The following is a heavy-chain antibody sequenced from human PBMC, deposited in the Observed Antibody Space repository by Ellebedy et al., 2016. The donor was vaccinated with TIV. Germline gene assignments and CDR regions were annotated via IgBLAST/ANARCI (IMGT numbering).Heavy chain of an antibody. J-gene: IGHJ3*01. V-gene: IGHV3-23*01. CDR2: ITESGGNT. Sequence: GESLKISCAASGLTFSSHAMSWVRQAPGKGLEWVSSITESGGNTDYADAVKGRFTISRDNSQDTLFLQMNSLRAEDPAIYFCARDPLGVVPAFDVWGQGTMVTVSS. D-gene: IGHD2-21*01. CDR3: ARDPLGVVPAFDV. CDR1: GLTFSSHA.